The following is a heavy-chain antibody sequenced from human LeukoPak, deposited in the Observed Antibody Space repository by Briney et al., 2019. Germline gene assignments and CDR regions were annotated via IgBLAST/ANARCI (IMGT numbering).Heavy chain of an antibody. CDR3: ARVRLLWFGELYRIDAFDI. V-gene: IGHV1-18*01. CDR1: PDTFTSYG. Sequence: APVKVSCKASPDTFTSYGISWVRQAPGQGLEWMGWISAYNGNTNYAQKLQGRVTMTTDTSTSTAYMELRSLRSDDTAVYYCARVRLLWFGELYRIDAFDIWGQGTMVTISS. J-gene: IGHJ3*02. D-gene: IGHD3-10*01. CDR2: ISAYNGNT.